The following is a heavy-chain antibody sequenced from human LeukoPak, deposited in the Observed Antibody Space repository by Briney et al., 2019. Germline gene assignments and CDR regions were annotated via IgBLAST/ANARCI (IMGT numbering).Heavy chain of an antibody. D-gene: IGHD4-23*01. Sequence: PGGSLRLSCAASGFTFSSYAMYWVRQAPGKGLEWVAVISYDGSNKYYADSVKGRFTISRDNSKNSLYLQMNSLRAEDTAVYYCAREGGNVPDAFDIWGQGTMVTVSS. V-gene: IGHV3-30-3*01. CDR1: GFTFSSYA. CDR2: ISYDGSNK. CDR3: AREGGNVPDAFDI. J-gene: IGHJ3*02.